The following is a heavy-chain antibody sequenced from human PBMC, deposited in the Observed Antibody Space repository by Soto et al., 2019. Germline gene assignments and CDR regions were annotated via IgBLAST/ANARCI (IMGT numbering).Heavy chain of an antibody. CDR3: GRSNWGADS. CDR1: GFTISSYW. CDR2: LKNDDRDT. V-gene: IGHV3-74*01. D-gene: IGHD7-27*01. Sequence: EVQLVESGGGLVQPGGSLRLSCAVSGFTISSYWMYWVRQAPGEAPVWVALLKNDDRDTIYADSVKGRFAISRDNAKNTLYLQLNNLRAEDTAVYFCGRSNWGADSLGLGTLVTVSS. J-gene: IGHJ4*02.